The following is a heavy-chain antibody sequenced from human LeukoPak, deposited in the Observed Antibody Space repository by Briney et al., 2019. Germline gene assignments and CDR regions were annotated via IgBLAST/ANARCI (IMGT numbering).Heavy chain of an antibody. D-gene: IGHD2-15*01. V-gene: IGHV3-21*01. J-gene: IGHJ2*01. CDR3: ARDGLAAATLHWWFDL. Sequence: PVGSLRLSCAASGFTFSSYSMNWVRQAPGKGLEWVSSISSSSSYIYYADSVKGRFTISRDNARNSLYLQMNSLRAEDTAVYYCARDGLAAATLHWWFDLWRRGTLLTVSS. CDR2: ISSSSSYI. CDR1: GFTFSSYS.